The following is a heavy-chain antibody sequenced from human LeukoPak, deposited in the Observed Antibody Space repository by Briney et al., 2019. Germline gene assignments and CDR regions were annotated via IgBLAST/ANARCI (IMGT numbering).Heavy chain of an antibody. J-gene: IGHJ6*02. CDR2: ISNSGDYI. D-gene: IGHD3-9*01. CDR3: ARAGLRYFDWLSYGMDV. Sequence: GGSLRLSCTVSGFTFSSFTMNWVRQGPGKGLEWVASISNSGDYISYADSLKGRFTVSRDNAKNSLFLQMSSLRAEDTAVYYCARAGLRYFDWLSYGMDVWGQGTTVTVSS. V-gene: IGHV3-21*01. CDR1: GFTFSSFT.